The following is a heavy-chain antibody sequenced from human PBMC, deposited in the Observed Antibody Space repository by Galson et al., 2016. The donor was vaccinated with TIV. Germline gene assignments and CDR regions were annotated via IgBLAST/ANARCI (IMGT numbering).Heavy chain of an antibody. CDR2: ISAGGNT. D-gene: IGHD2-15*01. Sequence: SLRLSCAASGLSVSISYMAWVRQAPGKGLEWVSLISAGGNTYYPDSVKGRFTISRDNSKNTLYLQMNSLRVEDTAVYYCARDRVVDATYYYYYYGMDVWGQGALVTVSS. J-gene: IGHJ6*02. CDR3: ARDRVVDATYYYYYYGMDV. CDR1: GLSVSISY. V-gene: IGHV3-66*02.